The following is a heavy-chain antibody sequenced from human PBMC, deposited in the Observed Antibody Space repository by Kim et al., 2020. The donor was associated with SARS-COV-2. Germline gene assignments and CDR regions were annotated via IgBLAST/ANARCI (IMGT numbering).Heavy chain of an antibody. CDR3: ARRAAAAGALIDY. Sequence: SETLSLTCTVSGGSISSSSYYWGWIRQPPGKGLEWIGSIYYSGSTYYNPSLKSRVTISVDTSKNQFSLKLSSVTAADTAVYYCARRAAAAGALIDYWGQGTLVTVSS. D-gene: IGHD6-13*01. J-gene: IGHJ4*02. CDR2: IYYSGST. CDR1: GGSISSSSYY. V-gene: IGHV4-39*01.